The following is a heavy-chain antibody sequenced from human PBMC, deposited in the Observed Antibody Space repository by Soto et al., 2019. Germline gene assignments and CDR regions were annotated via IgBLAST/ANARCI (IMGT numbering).Heavy chain of an antibody. CDR1: GYSITSSFW. V-gene: IGHV4-28*01. Sequence: PSETLSLTCTVSGYSITSSFWWGWIRQPPGKGLEWIGYIYYTWTTYYNPSLQSRVTMSVDTSNNQFSLRLNSVTAGDTAVYYCARSTGELWSLDPCGAGTLVT. CDR2: IYYTWTT. CDR3: ARSTGELWSLDP. J-gene: IGHJ5*02. D-gene: IGHD3-16*01.